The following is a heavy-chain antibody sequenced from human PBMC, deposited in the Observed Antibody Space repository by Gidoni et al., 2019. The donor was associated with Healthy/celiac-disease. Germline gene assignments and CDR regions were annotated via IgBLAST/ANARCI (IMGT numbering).Heavy chain of an antibody. Sequence: QVQLQESGPGLVKPSETLSLTCTVSGGSISSYYWSWIRQPPGKGLEWIGYIYYSGSTNYNPSLKSRVTISVDTSKNQFSLKLSSVTAADTAVYYCARDRWTTMARGNAFDIWGQGTMVTVSS. CDR2: IYYSGST. J-gene: IGHJ3*02. V-gene: IGHV4-59*01. CDR1: GGSISSYY. CDR3: ARDRWTTMARGNAFDI. D-gene: IGHD3-10*01.